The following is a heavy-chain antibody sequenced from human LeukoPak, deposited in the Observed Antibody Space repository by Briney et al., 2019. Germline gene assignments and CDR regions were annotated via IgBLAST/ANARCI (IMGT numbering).Heavy chain of an antibody. V-gene: IGHV3-69-1*01. D-gene: IGHD3-10*01. Sequence: GGSLRLSCAASGLRISDFYMSWVRQAPGKGLEWVSVVYSGPGGSTYYAESVKGRFTISRDNAKNSLYLQMNSLRAEDTAVYYCARDSLGVITNWFDPWGQGTLVTVSS. CDR3: ARDSLGVITNWFDP. CDR1: GLRISDFY. J-gene: IGHJ5*02. CDR2: SGPGGST.